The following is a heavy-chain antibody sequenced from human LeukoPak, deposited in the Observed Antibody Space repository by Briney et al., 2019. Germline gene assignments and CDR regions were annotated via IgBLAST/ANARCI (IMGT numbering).Heavy chain of an antibody. CDR2: IYYSGST. CDR3: ARGSNTAMVTVLDY. Sequence: SETLTLTCTVSSGSISSGGYYWSWIRQHPGKGLEWIGYIYYSGSTYYNPSLKSRATISVDTSKNQFSLKLSSVTAADTAVYYCARGSNTAMVTVLDYWGQGTLVTVSS. D-gene: IGHD5-18*01. J-gene: IGHJ4*02. CDR1: SGSISSGGYY. V-gene: IGHV4-31*03.